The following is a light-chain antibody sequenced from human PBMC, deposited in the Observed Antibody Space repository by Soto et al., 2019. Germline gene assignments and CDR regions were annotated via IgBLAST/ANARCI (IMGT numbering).Light chain of an antibody. CDR1: HSVSSTY. Sequence: EIVLTQSPGTLSLSPGERATLSCRASHSVSSTYLAWYQQKPGQAPRLLIYGASSRATGIPDRFSGSGSGTDFPLIISRLEPEDFAVYYCQQYGSSPPYTFGQGTKLEIK. CDR3: QQYGSSPPYT. CDR2: GAS. J-gene: IGKJ2*01. V-gene: IGKV3-20*01.